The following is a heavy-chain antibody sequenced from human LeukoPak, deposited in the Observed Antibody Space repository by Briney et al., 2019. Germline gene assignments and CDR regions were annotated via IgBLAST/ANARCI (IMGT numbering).Heavy chain of an antibody. D-gene: IGHD3-9*01. CDR3: ARGRNYDILAGYLNWFDP. Sequence: SETLSLTCTVSGGSISRYYWTWLRQPPGKGLEWIGYIYYSGSTNYNPSLKSRVTISVDTSKNQFSLKLSSVTAADTAVYYCARGRNYDILAGYLNWFDPWGQGTLVTVSS. CDR1: GGSISRYY. CDR2: IYYSGST. V-gene: IGHV4-59*01. J-gene: IGHJ5*02.